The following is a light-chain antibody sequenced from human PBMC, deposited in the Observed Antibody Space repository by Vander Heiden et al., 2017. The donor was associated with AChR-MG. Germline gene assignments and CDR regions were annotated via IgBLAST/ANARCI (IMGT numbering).Light chain of an antibody. J-gene: IGKJ2*01. CDR1: QSVSSSY. CDR3: QQYGSSPYT. Sequence: EIVLTQSPGTLSLSLGERATLSCRASQSVSSSYFAWYQQKPGQAPRLLIYGASSRATGIPDRFSGSGSGTDFTLTISRLDPEDFAVYFCQQYGSSPYTFGQGTKLEIK. V-gene: IGKV3-20*01. CDR2: GAS.